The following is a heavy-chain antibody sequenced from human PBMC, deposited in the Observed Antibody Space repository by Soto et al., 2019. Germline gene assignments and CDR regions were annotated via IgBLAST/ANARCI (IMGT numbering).Heavy chain of an antibody. CDR1: GGTFSSYA. CDR2: IIPIFGTA. V-gene: IGHV1-69*13. CDR3: ARYSGYAPNYYGMDV. Sequence: GASVKVSCKASGGTFSSYAISWVRQAPGQGLEWMGGIIPIFGTANYAQKFQGRVTITADESTSTAYMELSSLRSEDTAVYYCARYSGYAPNYYGMDVWGQGTTVTVSS. J-gene: IGHJ6*02. D-gene: IGHD5-12*01.